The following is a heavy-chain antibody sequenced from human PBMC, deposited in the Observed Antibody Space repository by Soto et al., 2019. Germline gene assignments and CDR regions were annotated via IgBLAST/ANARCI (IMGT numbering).Heavy chain of an antibody. CDR2: ISAYNGNT. Sequence: GASVKVSCKASGYTFTSYGISWVRQAPGQGLEWMGWISAYNGNTDYAQKLQGRVTMTTDTSTSTAYMELRSLRSDDTAVYYCARDGIAAAPRGAFDIWGQGTMVTVSS. J-gene: IGHJ3*02. D-gene: IGHD6-13*01. V-gene: IGHV1-18*04. CDR1: GYTFTSYG. CDR3: ARDGIAAAPRGAFDI.